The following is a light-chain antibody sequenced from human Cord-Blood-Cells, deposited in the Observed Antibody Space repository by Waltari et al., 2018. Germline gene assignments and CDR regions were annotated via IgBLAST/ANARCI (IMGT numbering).Light chain of an antibody. CDR3: CSYAGSSTLV. J-gene: IGLJ3*02. V-gene: IGLV2-23*01. CDR1: SSDVGSYNL. CDR2: EGS. Sequence: QSALTQPASVSGSPGRSITISCTGTSSDVGSYNLVSWYQQHPGKAPKPMIYEGSKRPSGVSNRFSGSKSGNTASLTISGLQAEDEADYYCCSYAGSSTLVFGGGTKLTVL.